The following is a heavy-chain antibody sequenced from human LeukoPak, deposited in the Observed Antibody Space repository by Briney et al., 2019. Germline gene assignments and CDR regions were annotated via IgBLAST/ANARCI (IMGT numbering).Heavy chain of an antibody. CDR1: GYTFTSYG. CDR2: ISAYNGDT. D-gene: IGHD3-9*01. Sequence: ASVKVSCKASGYTFTSYGISWVRQAPGQGLEWMGWISAYNGDTNYAQKLQGRVTMATDTSTSTAYMELRSLRSDDTAVYYCARESRLRYFDWLVGGDYWGQGTLVTVSS. V-gene: IGHV1-18*01. CDR3: ARESRLRYFDWLVGGDY. J-gene: IGHJ4*02.